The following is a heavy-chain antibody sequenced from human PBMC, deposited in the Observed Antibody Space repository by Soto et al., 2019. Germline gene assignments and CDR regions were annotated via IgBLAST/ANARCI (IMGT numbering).Heavy chain of an antibody. CDR2: IYYSGST. J-gene: IGHJ4*02. V-gene: IGHV4-30-4*01. CDR3: DRARGGCGGDCYRGEADY. D-gene: IGHD2-21*02. CDR1: GGSISSGDYY. Sequence: QVQLQESGPGLVKPSQTLSLTCTVSGGSISSGDYYWSWIRQPPGKGLEWIGYIYYSGSTYYNPSLKRRVTISVDTSKNRFSLELSSVTAADTAVYYCDRARGGCGGDCYRGEADYWGQGTLVTVSS.